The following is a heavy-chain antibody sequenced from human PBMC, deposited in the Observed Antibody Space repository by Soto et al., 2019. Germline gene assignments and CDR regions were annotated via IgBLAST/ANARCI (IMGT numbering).Heavy chain of an antibody. CDR2: INPNSGGT. D-gene: IGHD2-21*01. V-gene: IGHV1-2*04. CDR1: GYTFIGYY. Sequence: QVQLVQSGAEVKKPGASVKVSCKASGYTFIGYYVHWVRQAPGQGLEWMGWINPNSGGTNYAQKFQGWVTMTRDTSISTAYMELSRLRSDDTAVYYCARAYYSTQYGMDVWGQGTTVTVSS. J-gene: IGHJ6*02. CDR3: ARAYYSTQYGMDV.